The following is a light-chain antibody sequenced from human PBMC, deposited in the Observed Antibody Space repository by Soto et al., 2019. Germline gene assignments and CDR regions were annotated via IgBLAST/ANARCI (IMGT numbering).Light chain of an antibody. CDR3: QQYVNAPAT. CDR1: QSVNINY. J-gene: IGKJ1*01. V-gene: IGKV3-20*01. Sequence: VLTQSPGTLSLSPGERATLSCGASQSVNINYLAWFQVKPGQTPKLVIYGTSNRATGIPDRFSGSGSGTDFTLTISRLEPEDVGVYYCQQYVNAPATFGQGTTVEIK. CDR2: GTS.